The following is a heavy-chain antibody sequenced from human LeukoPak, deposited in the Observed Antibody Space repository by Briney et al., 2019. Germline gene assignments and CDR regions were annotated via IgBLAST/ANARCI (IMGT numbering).Heavy chain of an antibody. V-gene: IGHV4-4*09. CDR2: IYTSGST. CDR3: ARIVVVPAANLAGDYYYYMDV. D-gene: IGHD2-2*01. J-gene: IGHJ6*03. Sequence: SETLSLTCTVSGGSISSYYWSWIRQPPGKGLERIGYIYTSGSTNYNPSLKSRVTISVDTSKNQFSLKLSSVTAADTAVYYCARIVVVPAANLAGDYYYYMDVWGKGTTVTVSS. CDR1: GGSISSYY.